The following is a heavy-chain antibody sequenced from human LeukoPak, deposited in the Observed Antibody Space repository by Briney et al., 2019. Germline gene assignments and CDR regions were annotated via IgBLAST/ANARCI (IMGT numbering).Heavy chain of an antibody. CDR3: ARGRSTSSSDAFDI. CDR1: GYTFTGYY. CDR2: INPNSGGT. D-gene: IGHD2-2*01. V-gene: IGHV1-2*02. Sequence: ASVKVSCKASGYTFTGYYMHWVRQAPGQGLEWMGWINPNSGGTNYAQKFQGRVTMTRDTSISTAYVELSRLRSDDTAVYYCARGRSTSSSDAFDIWGQGTMVTVSS. J-gene: IGHJ3*02.